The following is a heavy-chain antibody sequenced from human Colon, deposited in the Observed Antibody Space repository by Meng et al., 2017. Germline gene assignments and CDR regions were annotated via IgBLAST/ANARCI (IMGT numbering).Heavy chain of an antibody. J-gene: IGHJ4*02. CDR3: ARHYYDSSGSFGAFDY. D-gene: IGHD3-22*01. CDR1: GGSISGNNW. Sequence: SVRRLGNPSGTLSLTLAGSGGSISGNNWWSWVRQPPGKGLEWIGETYHSGTIHYNPSLKSRVTISVDKSKNQFSLKLSSVTAADTAVYYCARHYYDSSGSFGAFDYWGQGTLVTVSS. V-gene: IGHV4-4*02. CDR2: TYHSGTI.